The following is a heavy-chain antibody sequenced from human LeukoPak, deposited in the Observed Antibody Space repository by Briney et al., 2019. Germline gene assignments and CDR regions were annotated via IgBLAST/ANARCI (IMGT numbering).Heavy chain of an antibody. CDR2: INSDGSST. CDR1: GFTFSNYW. Sequence: GGSLRLSCAASGFTFSNYWMHWVRQTPGKGLVWVSRINSDGSSTSYADSVKGRFTISRDYAKNTLYLQVNSLRAEDTAVYYCASKNGSYWGQGTLVTVSS. J-gene: IGHJ4*02. V-gene: IGHV3-74*01. CDR3: ASKNGSY. D-gene: IGHD1-26*01.